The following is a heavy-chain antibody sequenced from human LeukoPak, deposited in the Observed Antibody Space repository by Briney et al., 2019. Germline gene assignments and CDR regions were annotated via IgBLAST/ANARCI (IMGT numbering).Heavy chain of an antibody. V-gene: IGHV4-59*11. J-gene: IGHJ3*02. CDR2: ISYIGST. Sequence: PSETLSLTCTVSGGSIGSHYWTWIRQPPGKGLEWIGYISYIGSTNYNPSLKSRVTISVDTSKNQFSLRLSSVTAADTAVYFCARDPTTKTKGLDIWGQGTLVTVSS. D-gene: IGHD4-17*01. CDR1: GGSIGSHY. CDR3: ARDPTTKTKGLDI.